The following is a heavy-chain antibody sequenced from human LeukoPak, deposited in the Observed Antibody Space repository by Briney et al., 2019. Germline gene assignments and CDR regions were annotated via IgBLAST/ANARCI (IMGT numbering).Heavy chain of an antibody. CDR3: ARQTGSGLFTLP. V-gene: IGHV1-46*01. Sequence: ASVKVSCKASGYTFTSYYMHWVRQAPGQGLEWMGIINPSGGSTSYAQKFQGRVTITADESTSTAYMELSSLRSEDTAMYYCARQTGSGLFTLPGGQGTLVTVSS. J-gene: IGHJ4*02. CDR2: INPSGGST. D-gene: IGHD3/OR15-3a*01. CDR1: GYTFTSYY.